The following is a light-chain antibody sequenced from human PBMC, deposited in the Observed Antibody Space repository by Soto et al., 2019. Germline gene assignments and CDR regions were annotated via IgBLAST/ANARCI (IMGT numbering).Light chain of an antibody. CDR3: VLYMGGGISL. V-gene: IGLV8-61*01. CDR2: NTN. J-gene: IGLJ3*02. Sequence: QAVVTQEPSFSVSPGGTVTLTCDLSSASVSTSYYPSWYQQTPGQAPRTLIYNTNTRSSGVPDRFSGSILGNKAALTITGAQADDESEYYCVLYMGGGISLFGGGTKVTVL. CDR1: SASVSTSYY.